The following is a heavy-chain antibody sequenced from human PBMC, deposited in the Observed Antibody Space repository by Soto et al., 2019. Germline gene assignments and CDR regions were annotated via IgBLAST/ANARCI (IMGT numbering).Heavy chain of an antibody. CDR2: IIPIFGTA. Sequence: VKVSCKASGGTFSSYAISWVRQAPGQGLEWMGGIIPIFGTANYAQKFQGRVTITADESTSTAYMELSSLRSEDTAVYYCARDLRGTHNWFDLWGQGTLVTVSS. CDR1: GGTFSSYA. V-gene: IGHV1-69*01. CDR3: ARDLRGTHNWFDL. J-gene: IGHJ5*02. D-gene: IGHD3-10*01.